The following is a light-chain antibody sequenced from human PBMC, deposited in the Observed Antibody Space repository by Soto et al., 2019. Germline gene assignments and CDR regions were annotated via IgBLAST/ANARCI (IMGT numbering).Light chain of an antibody. CDR3: SSYTSTSTVV. V-gene: IGLV2-14*01. CDR2: EVT. Sequence: LTQPASVSGSPGQSITISCTGTSSDVGGYNYVSWYQQHPGKAPKLMIYEVTDRPSGVSNRFSGSKSGNTASLTISGLQAEDEADYYCSSYTSTSTVVFGGGTKLTVL. CDR1: SSDVGGYNY. J-gene: IGLJ3*02.